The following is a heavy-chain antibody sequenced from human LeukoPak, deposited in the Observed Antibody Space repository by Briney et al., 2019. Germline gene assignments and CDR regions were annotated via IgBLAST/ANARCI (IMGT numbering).Heavy chain of an antibody. D-gene: IGHD3-16*01. CDR3: ARSGGYYYYYYMDV. CDR2: IWYDGSNK. CDR1: GFTFSSYG. V-gene: IGHV3-33*01. Sequence: GRSLRLSCAASGFTFSSYGMHWVRQAPGKGLEGVAVIWYDGSNKYYSDSVKGRFTISRDNSKNTLYLQMNSLRAEDTAVYYCARSGGYYYYYYMDVWGKGTTVTVSS. J-gene: IGHJ6*03.